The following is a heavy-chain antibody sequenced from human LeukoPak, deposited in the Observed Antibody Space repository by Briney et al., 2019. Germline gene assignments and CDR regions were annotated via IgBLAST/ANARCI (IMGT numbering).Heavy chain of an antibody. CDR3: ARDFYYYDSSGYLARIPYYFDY. J-gene: IGHJ4*02. Sequence: GSSVKVSCKASGGTFSSYAISWVRQAPGQGLEWMGGIIPIFGTANYAQKFQGRVTITADKSTSTAYMELRSLRSDDTAVYYCARDFYYYDSSGYLARIPYYFDYWGQGTLVTVSS. V-gene: IGHV1-69*06. D-gene: IGHD3-22*01. CDR2: IIPIFGTA. CDR1: GGTFSSYA.